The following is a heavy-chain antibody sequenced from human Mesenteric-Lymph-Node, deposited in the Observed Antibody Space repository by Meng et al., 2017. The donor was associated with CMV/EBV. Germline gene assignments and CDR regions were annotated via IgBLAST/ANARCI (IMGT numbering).Heavy chain of an antibody. D-gene: IGHD3-10*01. CDR3: ARVSYYSGSGTPDYFDY. J-gene: IGHJ4*02. V-gene: IGHV3-11*06. Sequence: GGSLRLSCAASGFTFSDYYMSWIRQAPGKGLEWVSSISSSSSYIYYADSVKGRFTISRDNAKNSMYLQMNSLRAEDTAVYFCARVSYYSGSGTPDYFDYWGQGTLVTVSS. CDR2: ISSSSSYI. CDR1: GFTFSDYY.